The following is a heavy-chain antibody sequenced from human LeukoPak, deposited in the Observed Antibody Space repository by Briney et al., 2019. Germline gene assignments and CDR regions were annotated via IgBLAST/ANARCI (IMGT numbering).Heavy chain of an antibody. D-gene: IGHD6-13*01. Sequence: PSETLSLTCTVSGGSTSSYYWSWIRQPPGKGLEWSGYIYYSGSTNYNPSLKSRVSISVDTSKNQCSLKLSSVTAADTAVYYCARWYSSSWYYFDYWGQGTLVTVSS. CDR2: IYYSGST. CDR3: ARWYSSSWYYFDY. CDR1: GGSTSSYY. J-gene: IGHJ4*02. V-gene: IGHV4-59*01.